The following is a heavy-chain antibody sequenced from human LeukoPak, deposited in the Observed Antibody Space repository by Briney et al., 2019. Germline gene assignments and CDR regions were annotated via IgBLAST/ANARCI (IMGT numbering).Heavy chain of an antibody. CDR3: ANSDGDYPYYFDY. V-gene: IGHV3-30*18. Sequence: GGSLRLSCAASGFMFSSYAMSWVRQAPGKGLEWVAVISYDGSNKYYADSVKGRFTISRDNSKNTLYLQMNSLRAEDTAVYYCANSDGDYPYYFDYWGQGTLVTVSS. J-gene: IGHJ4*02. CDR2: ISYDGSNK. D-gene: IGHD4-17*01. CDR1: GFMFSSYA.